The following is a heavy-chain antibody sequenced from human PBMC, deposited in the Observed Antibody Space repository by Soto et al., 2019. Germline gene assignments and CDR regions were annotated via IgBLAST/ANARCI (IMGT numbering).Heavy chain of an antibody. CDR3: ARGGSYWARRHYFDS. V-gene: IGHV1-8*02. CDR2: VTPRNGDT. J-gene: IGHJ4*02. Sequence: ASVKVSCKASGYTFTSYDINWVRQAAGQGPEWMGSVTPRNGDTAFAQKYQGRVTVTSNTSMSTVYMELSNPRSDDTAVYYCARGGSYWARRHYFDSWGQGTLVTVFS. CDR1: GYTFTSYD. D-gene: IGHD2-8*02.